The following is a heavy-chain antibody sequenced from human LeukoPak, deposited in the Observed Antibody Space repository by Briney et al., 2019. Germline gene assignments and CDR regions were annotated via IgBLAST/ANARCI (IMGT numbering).Heavy chain of an antibody. J-gene: IGHJ4*02. D-gene: IGHD6-13*01. CDR1: GGSFSGYY. CDR2: INHSGST. V-gene: IGHV4-34*01. Sequence: SETLSLTCAVYGGSFSGYYWSWIRQPPGKGLEWIGEINHSGSTNYNPSLKSRVTISVDTSKNQFSLKLSSVTAADTAVYYCARGLSSSSWYGVDYWGQGTLVTVSS. CDR3: ARGLSSSSWYGVDY.